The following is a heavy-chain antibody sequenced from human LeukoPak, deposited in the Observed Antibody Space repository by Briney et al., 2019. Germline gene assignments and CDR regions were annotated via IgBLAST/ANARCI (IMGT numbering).Heavy chain of an antibody. D-gene: IGHD1-1*01. V-gene: IGHV3-9*01. CDR3: AKGGRVQFNFDF. J-gene: IGHJ4*02. CDR1: GFNFDDYA. CDR2: INWNSGNI. Sequence: GRSLRLSCVASGFNFDDYAMYWVRQAPGKGLEWVSHINWNSGNIGYADSVKGRFIISRDNAKNSLYLQMDSLRPEDTGLYYCAKGGRVQFNFDFWGQGTRVTVSS.